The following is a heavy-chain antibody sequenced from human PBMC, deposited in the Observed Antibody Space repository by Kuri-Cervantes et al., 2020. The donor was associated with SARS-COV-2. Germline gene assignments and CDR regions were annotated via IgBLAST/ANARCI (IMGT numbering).Heavy chain of an antibody. CDR2: IYYSGST. D-gene: IGHD3-3*01. Sequence: SETLSLTCTVSGGSISSGDYYWSWIRQPPGKGLEWIGYIYYSGSTNYNPSLKSRVTISVDTSKSQFSLKLSSVTAADTAVYYCARGITIFGVVMDLGWFDPWGQGTLVTVSS. J-gene: IGHJ5*02. CDR3: ARGITIFGVVMDLGWFDP. V-gene: IGHV4-61*08. CDR1: GGSISSGDYY.